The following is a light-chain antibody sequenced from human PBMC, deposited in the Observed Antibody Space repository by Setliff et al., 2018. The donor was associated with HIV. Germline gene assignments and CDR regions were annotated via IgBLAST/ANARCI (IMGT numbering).Light chain of an antibody. Sequence: QSVLTQPPSASGTPGQRVTISCSGSSSNIGGNPVNWYQQLPGTAPKLLIYRNNQRPSGVPDRFSGSKSGTSASLAISGLQSEDEADYYCAAWDDGLNGSYVFGTGTKVTV. CDR3: AAWDDGLNGSYV. J-gene: IGLJ1*01. CDR2: RNN. CDR1: SSNIGGNP. V-gene: IGLV1-44*01.